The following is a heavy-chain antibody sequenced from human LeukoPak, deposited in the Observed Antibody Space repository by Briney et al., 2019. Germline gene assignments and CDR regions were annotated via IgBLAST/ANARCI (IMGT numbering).Heavy chain of an antibody. D-gene: IGHD2-15*01. CDR1: GGTFSSYA. Sequence: SVKVSCKASGGTFSSYAISWVRQAPGQGLEWMGGIIPIFGTANYAQKFQGRVTITADESTSTAYMELSSLRSEDTAVYYCAREDCSGGSCYPYQYYWYSDLWGRGTLVTVSS. CDR3: AREDCSGGSCYPYQYYWYSDL. CDR2: IIPIFGTA. V-gene: IGHV1-69*13. J-gene: IGHJ2*01.